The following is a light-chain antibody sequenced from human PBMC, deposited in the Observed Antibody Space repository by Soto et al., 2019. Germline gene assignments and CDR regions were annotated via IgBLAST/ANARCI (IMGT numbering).Light chain of an antibody. CDR2: ATS. Sequence: EIMLTQSRGTLSLSPGERATLSCRASQSISTNSLAWYQHKPGQAPRLLIYATSTRATGIPDRFSGSGSGTNFTLTISRLEPEDFAVYYCQRNSFGQGTRLEFK. J-gene: IGKJ2*01. CDR1: QSISTNS. CDR3: QRNS. V-gene: IGKV3-20*01.